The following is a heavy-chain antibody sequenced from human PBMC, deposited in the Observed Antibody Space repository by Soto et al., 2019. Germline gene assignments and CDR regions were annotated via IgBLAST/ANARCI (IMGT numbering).Heavy chain of an antibody. CDR2: IRSKAYGGTT. CDR1: GFTFGDYG. CDR3: TRMMVRGVIINHVDY. Sequence: GGSLRLSCTPSGFTFGDYGMSWFRQAPGKGLEWVGFIRSKAYGGTTEYAASVKGRFTISRDDSKTIAYLQMNSLKTEDTAVYYCTRMMVRGVIINHVDYWGQGTLVTVSS. V-gene: IGHV3-49*03. D-gene: IGHD3-10*01. J-gene: IGHJ4*02.